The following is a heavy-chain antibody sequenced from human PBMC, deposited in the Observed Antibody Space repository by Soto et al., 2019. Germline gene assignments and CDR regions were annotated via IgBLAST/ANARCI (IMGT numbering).Heavy chain of an antibody. CDR3: VKDRSDTWSFDY. V-gene: IGHV3-30*18. CDR2: VTHDGTLY. J-gene: IGHJ4*02. CDR1: GFTFSDCA. D-gene: IGHD2-8*02. Sequence: QVQLVESGGGVVQPGRSLRLSCVASGFTFSDCAMHWVRQVPGKGLEWLAVVTHDGTLYPYADSVKGRFSISRDNSRKTIYLQMNSLRPEDTAVYYCVKDRSDTWSFDYWGQGTLVIVSS.